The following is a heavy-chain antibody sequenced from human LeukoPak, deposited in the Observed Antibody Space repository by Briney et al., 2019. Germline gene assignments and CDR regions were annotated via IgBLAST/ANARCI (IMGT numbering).Heavy chain of an antibody. D-gene: IGHD6-19*01. Sequence: GGSLRLSCAASGFTFSTYWMSWVRQAPGKGLEWVANIKQDGSEKDYVDSVKGRFTISRDNAKNSLYLQMNSLRGEDTAVYYCARDGPATVYLIAVAGTPDYWGQGTLVTVSS. J-gene: IGHJ4*02. CDR1: GFTFSTYW. CDR2: IKQDGSEK. V-gene: IGHV3-7*01. CDR3: ARDGPATVYLIAVAGTPDY.